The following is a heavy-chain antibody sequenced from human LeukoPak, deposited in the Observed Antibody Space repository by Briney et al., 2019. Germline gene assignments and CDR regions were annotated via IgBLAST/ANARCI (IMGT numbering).Heavy chain of an antibody. CDR3: AKEWHIVLILYGMDV. CDR1: GFTFSGYG. D-gene: IGHD2-8*01. J-gene: IGHJ6*02. V-gene: IGHV3-30*18. CDR2: ISYDGSNK. Sequence: GGSLRLSCAASGFTFSGYGMPWVRQAPGKGLEWVAVISYDGSNKYYADSVKGRFTISRDNSKNTLYLQMNSLRAEDTAVYYCAKEWHIVLILYGMDVWGQGTTVTVSS.